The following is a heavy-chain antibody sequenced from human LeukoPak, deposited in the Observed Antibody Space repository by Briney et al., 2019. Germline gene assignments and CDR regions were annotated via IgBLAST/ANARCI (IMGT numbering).Heavy chain of an antibody. V-gene: IGHV3-48*01. CDR1: GFTFGDYS. J-gene: IGHJ4*02. D-gene: IGHD1-26*01. Sequence: GGSLRLSCAASGFTFGDYSMNWVRQAPGKGLEWVSYISSSSSTIFYAASEKGRFTISRDNAENSLYLHMDSLRAEDTAVYYCASRVGALEYWGQGTLVTVSS. CDR2: ISSSSSTI. CDR3: ASRVGALEY.